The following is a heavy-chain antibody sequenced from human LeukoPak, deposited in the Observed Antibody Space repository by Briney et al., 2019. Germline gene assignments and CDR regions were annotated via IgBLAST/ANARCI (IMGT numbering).Heavy chain of an antibody. D-gene: IGHD6-6*01. V-gene: IGHV5-51*01. CDR3: ARHPFIAAQVVGAFDI. J-gene: IGHJ3*02. CDR1: GYSFNSYW. CDR2: IYPGDSDA. Sequence: GESLKISCKGSGYSFNSYWIGWVRQMPGKGLKWMGIIYPGDSDARYSPSFQGQVTISADKSISTAYLQWSSLKASDTAMYYCARHPFIAAQVVGAFDIWGQGTMVTVSS.